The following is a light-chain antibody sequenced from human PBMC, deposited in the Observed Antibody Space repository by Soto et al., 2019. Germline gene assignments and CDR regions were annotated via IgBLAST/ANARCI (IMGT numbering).Light chain of an antibody. CDR1: QSVSSTY. Sequence: EIVLTQSPGTLSLSPGERATLSCRASQSVSSTYLTWYQQKPGPAPRLLIYGASSRATGIPDRFSGSGSGTDFTLTIRGLEPEDFAVYYCQHYGGSLYTFGQGTKLEIQ. J-gene: IGKJ2*01. V-gene: IGKV3-20*01. CDR3: QHYGGSLYT. CDR2: GAS.